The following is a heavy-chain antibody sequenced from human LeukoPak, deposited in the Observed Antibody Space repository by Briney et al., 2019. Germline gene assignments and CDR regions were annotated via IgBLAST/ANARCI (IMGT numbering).Heavy chain of an antibody. D-gene: IGHD2-15*01. CDR2: INTNTGNP. CDR3: ARDPFRSRYCSGGSCYSHYYYGMDV. V-gene: IGHV7-4-1*02. Sequence: ASVKVSCKASGYTFTSYAMNWVRQAPGQGLEWMGWINTNTGNPTYAQGFTGRFVFSLDTSVSTAYLQISSLKAEDTAVYYCARDPFRSRYCSGGSCYSHYYYGMDVWGQGTTVTVSS. CDR1: GYTFTSYA. J-gene: IGHJ6*02.